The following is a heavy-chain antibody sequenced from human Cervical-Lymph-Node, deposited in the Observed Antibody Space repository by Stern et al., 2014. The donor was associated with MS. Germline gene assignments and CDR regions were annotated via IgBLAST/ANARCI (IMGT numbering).Heavy chain of an antibody. CDR2: VSESGYNT. CDR1: GFTFSFYA. J-gene: IGHJ4*02. V-gene: IGHV3-23*04. CDR3: AKRGERWIEMAAD. D-gene: IGHD5-24*01. Sequence: VQLVESGGGLVQPGGSLRLSCTASGFTFSFYAMSWVRPAPGKGLEWVSTVSESGYNTYYADSVRGRFTISRDNSKNIVYLQMSGLRAEDTAIYYCAKRGERWIEMAADWGQGTLVTVSS.